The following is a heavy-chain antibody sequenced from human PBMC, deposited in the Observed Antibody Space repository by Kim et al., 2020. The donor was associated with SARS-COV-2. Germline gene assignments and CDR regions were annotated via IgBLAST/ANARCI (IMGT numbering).Heavy chain of an antibody. CDR1: GGSISSSSYY. J-gene: IGHJ5*02. V-gene: IGHV4-39*01. CDR2: IYYSGST. D-gene: IGHD3-22*01. CDR3: ARHILGWLSPINCFDL. Sequence: SETLSLTCTVSGGSISSSSYYWGWLRQPPGKGLEWIGSIYYSGSTYYNPSLKSRVTISVDTSKNPLSLNLSSATAADTSVYSCARHILGWLSPINCFDL.